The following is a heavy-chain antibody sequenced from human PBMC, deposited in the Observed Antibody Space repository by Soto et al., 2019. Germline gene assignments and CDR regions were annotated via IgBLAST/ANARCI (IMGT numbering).Heavy chain of an antibody. CDR2: IYYSGST. CDR3: ARMWGHSSSWFNWFDP. J-gene: IGHJ5*02. V-gene: IGHV4-59*01. D-gene: IGHD6-13*01. Sequence: SATLSLTCTVSGGSISSYYWSWIRQPPGKGLEWIGYIYYSGSTNYNPSLKSRVTISVDTSKNQFSLKLSSVTAADTAVYYCARMWGHSSSWFNWFDPWGQGTLVTVSS. CDR1: GGSISSYY.